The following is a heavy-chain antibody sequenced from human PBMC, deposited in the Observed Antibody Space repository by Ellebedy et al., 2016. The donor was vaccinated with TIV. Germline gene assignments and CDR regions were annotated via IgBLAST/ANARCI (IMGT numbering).Heavy chain of an antibody. J-gene: IGHJ4*02. CDR1: GFTFSSYW. V-gene: IGHV3-7*01. Sequence: GESLKISXAASGFTFSSYWMTWVRQAPGKGLEWVANIKQDGSEETYVDSVKGRFTISRDNAKNSVYLQMNSLRAEDTAVYYCAREGEWLLDYWGQGTLVTVSS. CDR3: AREGEWLLDY. D-gene: IGHD3-3*01. CDR2: IKQDGSEE.